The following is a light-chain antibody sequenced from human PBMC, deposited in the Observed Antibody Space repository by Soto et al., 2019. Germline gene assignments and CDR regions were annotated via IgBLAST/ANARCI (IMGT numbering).Light chain of an antibody. Sequence: QSVLTRVASGCGARWQRVTISCTGSSSNIGSTYDVQWYQQLPGTAPKLLIHGNTNRPSGVPDRFSGSKSGTSASLAITGLQADDEADYYCQSYDHTLRVHYAFGPGTKVPVL. J-gene: IGLJ1*01. CDR2: GNT. CDR1: SSNIGSTYD. V-gene: IGLV1-40*01. CDR3: QSYDHTLRVHYA.